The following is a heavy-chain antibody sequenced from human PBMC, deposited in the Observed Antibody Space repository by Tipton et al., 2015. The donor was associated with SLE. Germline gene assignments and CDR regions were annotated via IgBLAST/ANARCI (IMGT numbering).Heavy chain of an antibody. CDR1: GFTFDDYG. D-gene: IGHD2-8*01. V-gene: IGHV3-9*01. CDR2: ISWDSGSI. J-gene: IGHJ3*02. CDR3: ARTMVGRPDACDI. Sequence: SLRLSCAASGFTFDDYGMHWVRQAPGKGLEWVSGISWDSGSIGYADSVKGRFTIPRDNAKNSLYLQMNSLRAEDTAVYYCARTMVGRPDACDIWGRGTLVTVSS.